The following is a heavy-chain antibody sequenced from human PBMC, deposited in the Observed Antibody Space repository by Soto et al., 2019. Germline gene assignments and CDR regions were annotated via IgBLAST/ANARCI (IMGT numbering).Heavy chain of an antibody. Sequence: ASVKVSCKASGYIFTGYYIHWVRQAPGQGLEWMGCINPNSGGTNYGQRFQGSITMTRDTSINTAYVELSSLKSDDTAVYYCAKENWANPDSWGQGTLVTVSS. CDR3: AKENWANPDS. D-gene: IGHD7-27*01. CDR1: GYIFTGYY. J-gene: IGHJ4*02. V-gene: IGHV1-2*04. CDR2: INPNSGGT.